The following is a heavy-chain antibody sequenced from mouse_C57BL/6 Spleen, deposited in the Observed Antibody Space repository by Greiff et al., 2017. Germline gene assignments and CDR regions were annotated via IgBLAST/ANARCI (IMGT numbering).Heavy chain of an antibody. CDR2: IDPSDSYT. CDR1: GYTFTSYW. V-gene: IGHV1-50*01. D-gene: IGHD1-1*01. CDR3: ARFTTVVATDAMDY. J-gene: IGHJ4*01. Sequence: VQLQQPGAELVKPGASVKLSCKASGYTFTSYWMQWVNQRPGQGLEWIGEIDPSDSYTNYNQKFKGKATLTVDTSSSTAYMQLSSLTSEDSAVYYCARFTTVVATDAMDYWGQGTSVTVSS.